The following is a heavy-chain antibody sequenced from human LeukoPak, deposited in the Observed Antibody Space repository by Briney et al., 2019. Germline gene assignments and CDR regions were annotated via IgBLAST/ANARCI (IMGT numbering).Heavy chain of an antibody. D-gene: IGHD3-10*01. CDR1: GFTFSSYW. V-gene: IGHV3-74*01. Sequence: PGGSLRLSCAASGFTFSSYWMHWVRQAPGKGLVWVSRINSDGSSTSYADSVKGRFTISRDNAKNTLYLQMNSLRAEDTAVYYCARSMVRGVAPATPINYWGQGTLVTVSS. J-gene: IGHJ4*02. CDR2: INSDGSST. CDR3: ARSMVRGVAPATPINY.